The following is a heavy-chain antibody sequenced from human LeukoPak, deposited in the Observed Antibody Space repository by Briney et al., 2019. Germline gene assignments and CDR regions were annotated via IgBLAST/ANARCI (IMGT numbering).Heavy chain of an antibody. CDR2: ISSSSSYI. CDR3: ASSYGDYPDY. V-gene: IGHV3-21*01. CDR1: GFTFSSHS. Sequence: GGSLRLSCAASGFTFSSHSMNWVRQAPGKGPEWVSSISSSSSYIYYADSVKGRFTISRDNAKNSLYLQMNSLRAEDTAVYYCASSYGDYPDYWGQGTLVTVSS. D-gene: IGHD4-17*01. J-gene: IGHJ4*02.